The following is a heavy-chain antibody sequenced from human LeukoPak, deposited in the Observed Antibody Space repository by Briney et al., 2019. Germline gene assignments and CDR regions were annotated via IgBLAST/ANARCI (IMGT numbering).Heavy chain of an antibody. V-gene: IGHV4-59*01. D-gene: IGHD1/OR15-1a*01. CDR3: ARARGTRAYNWFDP. Sequence: SETLSLTCIVSGGSISSYYWSWIRQPPGKGLEWIGYIYYSGSTNYNPSLKSRVPISVDTSKNQFSLKLSSVTAADTAVYYCARARGTRAYNWFDPWGQGTLVTVSS. J-gene: IGHJ5*02. CDR2: IYYSGST. CDR1: GGSISSYY.